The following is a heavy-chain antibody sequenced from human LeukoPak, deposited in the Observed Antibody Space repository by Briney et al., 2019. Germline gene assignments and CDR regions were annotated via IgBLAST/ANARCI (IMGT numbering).Heavy chain of an antibody. D-gene: IGHD3-10*01. J-gene: IGHJ4*02. CDR1: GGSFSGYY. V-gene: IGHV4-34*01. CDR3: ARGVDYYGV. Sequence: KPSETLSLTCAVYGGSFSGYYWSWIRQPPGKGLEWIGEINHSGSTNYNPSLKSRVTISVDTSKNQFSLKLSSVTAADTAVYYCARGVDYYGVWGQGTLVTVSS. CDR2: INHSGST.